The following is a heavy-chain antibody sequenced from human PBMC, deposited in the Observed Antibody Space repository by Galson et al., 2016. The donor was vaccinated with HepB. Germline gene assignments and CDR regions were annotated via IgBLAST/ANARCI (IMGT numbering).Heavy chain of an antibody. CDR1: GGSVNSATYL. CDR3: ARVMRYPHYYYAMDV. V-gene: IGHV4-61*01. J-gene: IGHJ6*02. CDR2: IDDSGTT. Sequence: SETLSLTCIVSGGSVNSATYLWTWIRQPPGKGLEWIGYIDDSGTTKYNPSLQSRAVTAIESSKNQFSLKLTSVTAADTAVYYCARVMRYPHYYYAMDVWGQGTTVIVSS. D-gene: IGHD2-8*01.